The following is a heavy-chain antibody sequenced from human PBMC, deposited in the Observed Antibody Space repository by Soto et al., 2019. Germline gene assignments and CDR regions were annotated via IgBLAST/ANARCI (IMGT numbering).Heavy chain of an antibody. Sequence: GGSLRLSCAASGSTFSSYAMNWVRQAPGKGLEWVSVISGSGDSTYYADSVKGRFTISRDNSKNTLYLQMNSLRAEDTAVYYCARRSSGWYFDYWGQGTLVTVSS. V-gene: IGHV3-23*01. CDR3: ARRSSGWYFDY. D-gene: IGHD6-19*01. CDR1: GSTFSSYA. CDR2: ISGSGDST. J-gene: IGHJ4*02.